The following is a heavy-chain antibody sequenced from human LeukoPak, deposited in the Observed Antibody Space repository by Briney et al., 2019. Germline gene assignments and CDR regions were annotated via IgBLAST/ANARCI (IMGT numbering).Heavy chain of an antibody. D-gene: IGHD4-17*01. CDR3: ARTDYDVTEGFDP. CDR1: GYTFTGYY. CDR2: INPNNNGT. V-gene: IGHV1-2*02. Sequence: ASVKVSCKASGYTFTGYYIHWVRQAPGQGLEWMGWINPNNNGTNYAQNFQGRVTMTRDTSISTAYMELSRLRSDDTAVYYCARTDYDVTEGFDPWGQGTLVTVSS. J-gene: IGHJ5*02.